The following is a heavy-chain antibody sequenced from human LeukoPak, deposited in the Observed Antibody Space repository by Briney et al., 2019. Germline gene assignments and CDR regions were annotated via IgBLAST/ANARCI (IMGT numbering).Heavy chain of an antibody. Sequence: SETLSLTCTGSGGSISSSSHYWGWMRQPPGEGLEWIGSMYSSGSTYYNPSLKGRGTISADASKNQFSLKLSSVTAADTAVYYCASHSPTSYYYMDVWGRGTTVTISS. J-gene: IGHJ6*03. CDR3: ASHSPTSYYYMDV. CDR1: GGSISSSSHY. V-gene: IGHV4-39*01. CDR2: MYSSGST. D-gene: IGHD3-16*01.